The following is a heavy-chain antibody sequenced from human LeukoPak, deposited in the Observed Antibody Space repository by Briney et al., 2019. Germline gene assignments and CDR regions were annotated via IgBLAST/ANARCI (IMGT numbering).Heavy chain of an antibody. CDR2: FDPEDGET. V-gene: IGHV1-24*01. D-gene: IGHD4-23*01. Sequence: ASVTVSCKVSGYTLTELSMHWVRQAPGKGLEWMGGFDPEDGETIYAQKFQGRVTMTEDTSTDTAYMELSSLRSEDTAVYYCATDRGTVVTRYFDLWGRGTLVTVSS. CDR1: GYTLTELS. CDR3: ATDRGTVVTRYFDL. J-gene: IGHJ2*01.